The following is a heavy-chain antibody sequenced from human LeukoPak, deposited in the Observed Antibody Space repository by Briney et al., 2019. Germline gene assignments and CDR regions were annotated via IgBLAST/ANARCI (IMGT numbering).Heavy chain of an antibody. V-gene: IGHV3-9*03. Sequence: PGGSLRLSCAASGFTFDDYAMHWVRQAPGKGLEWVSGISWNSGSIGYADSVKGRFTISRDNAKNSLYLQMNSLRPEDMALYYCGEAYRPEVWLDGFDIWGQGTMVTVSS. D-gene: IGHD3-10*01. CDR3: GEAYRPEVWLDGFDI. CDR2: ISWNSGSI. J-gene: IGHJ3*02. CDR1: GFTFDDYA.